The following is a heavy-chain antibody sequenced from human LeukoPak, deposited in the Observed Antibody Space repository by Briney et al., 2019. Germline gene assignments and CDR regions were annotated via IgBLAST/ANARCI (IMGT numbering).Heavy chain of an antibody. CDR2: INHSGST. CDR3: ARRDYGSGSYYKSFGD. CDR1: GGSFRGSN. J-gene: IGHJ4*02. Sequence: PSEALSLTCAVYGGSFRGSNWCWIREPPGRGLEWIGEINHSGSTNYNPSLKSRVTISVDTSKNQFSLKLSSVTAADTAVYYCARRDYGSGSYYKSFGDWGQGTLVTVSS. D-gene: IGHD3-10*01. V-gene: IGHV4-34*01.